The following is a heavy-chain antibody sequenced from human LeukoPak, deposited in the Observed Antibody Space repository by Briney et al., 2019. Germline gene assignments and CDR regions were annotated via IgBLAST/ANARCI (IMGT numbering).Heavy chain of an antibody. CDR2: IYYSGST. Sequence: PSETLSLTCTVSGGSISSYYWSWIRQPPGKGLEWVGYIYYSGSTNYNPSLKSRVTISVDTSKNQFSLKLSSVTAADTAVYYCATNRVVNKRDYYYMDVWGKGTTVTVSS. V-gene: IGHV4-59*01. CDR3: ATNRVVNKRDYYYMDV. J-gene: IGHJ6*03. CDR1: GGSISSYY. D-gene: IGHD4-23*01.